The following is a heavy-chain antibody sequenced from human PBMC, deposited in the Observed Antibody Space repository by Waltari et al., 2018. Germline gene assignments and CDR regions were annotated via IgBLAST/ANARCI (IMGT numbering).Heavy chain of an antibody. CDR3: ARDQGLVRGKVSYYYGMDV. D-gene: IGHD6-19*01. V-gene: IGHV3-66*02. CDR2: IYSGGST. Sequence: EVQLVESGGGLVQPGGSLRLSCVASGFTVSSNYMSWVRQAPGKGRAWVSVIYSGGSTYYADSGKGRFTISRDNSKNTLYLQMNSLRAEDTAVYYCARDQGLVRGKVSYYYGMDVWGQGTTVTVSS. CDR1: GFTVSSNY. J-gene: IGHJ6*02.